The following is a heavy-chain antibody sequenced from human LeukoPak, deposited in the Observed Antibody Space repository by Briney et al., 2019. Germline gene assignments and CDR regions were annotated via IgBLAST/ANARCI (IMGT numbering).Heavy chain of an antibody. Sequence: KPSETLSLTCTVSGDSISNYYWSWIRQSPGKGLEWIGYIYYSGSTNYNPSLKSRVTISVDTSKNQFSLKLSSVTAAGTAVYYCARETCSGGSCFQFDFWGQGTLVTVSS. D-gene: IGHD2-15*01. J-gene: IGHJ4*02. CDR2: IYYSGST. CDR3: ARETCSGGSCFQFDF. CDR1: GDSISNYY. V-gene: IGHV4-59*01.